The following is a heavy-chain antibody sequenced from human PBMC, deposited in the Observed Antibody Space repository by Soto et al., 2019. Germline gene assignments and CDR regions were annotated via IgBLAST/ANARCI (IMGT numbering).Heavy chain of an antibody. CDR1: GFTFSSYA. J-gene: IGHJ4*02. Sequence: GGSLRLSCAASGFTFSSYAMSWVRQAPGKGLEWVSAISGSGGSTYYADSVKGRFTISRDNSKNTLYLQMNSLRAEDTAVYYCAKDRVYYDSSGYASFYHDYWGQGTLVTVSS. V-gene: IGHV3-23*01. CDR3: AKDRVYYDSSGYASFYHDY. D-gene: IGHD3-22*01. CDR2: ISGSGGST.